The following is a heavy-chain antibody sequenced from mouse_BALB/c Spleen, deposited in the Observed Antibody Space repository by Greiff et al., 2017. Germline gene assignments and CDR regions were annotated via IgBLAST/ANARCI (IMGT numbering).Heavy chain of an antibody. CDR3: TSGIYYGNYPFAY. D-gene: IGHD2-1*01. CDR2: IYPGNSDT. J-gene: IGHJ3*01. CDR1: GYTFTSYW. V-gene: IGHV1-5*01. Sequence: EVQLQQSGTVLARPGASVKMSCKASGYTFTSYWMHWVKQRPGQGLEWIGAIYPGNSDTSYNQKFKGKAKLTAVTSTSTAYMELSSLTNEDSAVYYCTSGIYYGNYPFAYWGQGTLVTVSA.